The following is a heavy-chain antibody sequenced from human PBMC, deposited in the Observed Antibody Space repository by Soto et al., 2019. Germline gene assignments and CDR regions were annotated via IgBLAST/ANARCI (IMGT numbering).Heavy chain of an antibody. Sequence: QVQLQESGPGLVKPSQTLSITCTVSGGSISSGGYYWSWIRQHPGKGLEWIGYIYYSGSTYYNPSLKCRVTISVDTSKNQFSLKLSSVTAADTAVYYCARGPSGSYYGDDYWGQGTLVTVSS. CDR1: GGSISSGGYY. CDR3: ARGPSGSYYGDDY. V-gene: IGHV4-31*03. CDR2: IYYSGST. D-gene: IGHD1-26*01. J-gene: IGHJ4*02.